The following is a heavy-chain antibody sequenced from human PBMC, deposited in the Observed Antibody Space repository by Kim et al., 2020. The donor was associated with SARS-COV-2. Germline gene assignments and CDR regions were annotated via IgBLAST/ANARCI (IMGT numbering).Heavy chain of an antibody. CDR1: GGSVSSGSYY. Sequence: SETLSLTCTVSGGSVSSGSYYWSWIRQPPGKGLEWIGYIYYSGSTNYNPSLKSRVTISVDTSKNQFSLKLSSVTAADTAVYYCARDSRYDILTGIDIWGQGTMVTVSS. V-gene: IGHV4-61*01. D-gene: IGHD3-9*01. CDR3: ARDSRYDILTGIDI. CDR2: IYYSGST. J-gene: IGHJ3*02.